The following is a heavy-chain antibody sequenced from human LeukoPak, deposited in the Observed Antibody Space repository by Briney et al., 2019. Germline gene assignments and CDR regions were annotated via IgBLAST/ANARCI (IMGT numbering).Heavy chain of an antibody. J-gene: IGHJ4*02. CDR2: ISGTGGST. D-gene: IGHD3-22*01. V-gene: IGHV3-23*01. Sequence: PGGSHRLSCAASGFTFSSYGMSWVRQAPGKGLEWVSSISGTGGSTYYADSVKGRFTISRDNSKNTLYLQMNSLRAEDTAVYYCAKNSMIVVVSVSLDYWGQGSVDTVSS. CDR3: AKNSMIVVVSVSLDY. CDR1: GFTFSSYG.